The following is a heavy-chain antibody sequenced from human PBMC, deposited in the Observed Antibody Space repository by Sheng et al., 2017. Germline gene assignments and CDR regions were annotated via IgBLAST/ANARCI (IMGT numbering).Heavy chain of an antibody. Sequence: QVQLQQWGAGLLKPSETLSLTCAVYGGSFSGYYWSWIRQPPGKGLEWIGEINHSGSTNYNPSLKSRVTISVDTSKNQFSLKLSSVTAADTAVYYCARRSRRRIGAFGIWGQGTMVTVSS. V-gene: IGHV4-34*01. CDR1: GGSFSGYY. CDR2: INHSGST. J-gene: IGHJ3*02. CDR3: ARRSRRRIGAFGI. D-gene: IGHD2-15*01.